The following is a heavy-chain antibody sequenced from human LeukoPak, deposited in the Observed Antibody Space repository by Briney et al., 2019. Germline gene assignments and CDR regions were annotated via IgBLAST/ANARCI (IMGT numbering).Heavy chain of an antibody. CDR1: AFTFTNYW. V-gene: IGHV5-51*01. D-gene: IGHD2-2*01. J-gene: IGHJ3*02. CDR2: IYPGDSGT. CDR3: ASRRYCNSTSCYEGAFDI. Sequence: GESLKISCEGSAFTFTNYWIAWVRQMPGKGLEWMGIIYPGDSGTRYSPSFQGQVTISADKSISTAYLQWSSLKASDTAIYYCASRRYCNSTSCYEGAFDIWGQGTMVTVSS.